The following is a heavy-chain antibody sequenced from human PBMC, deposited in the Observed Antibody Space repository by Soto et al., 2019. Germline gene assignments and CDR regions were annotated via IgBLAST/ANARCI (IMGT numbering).Heavy chain of an antibody. D-gene: IGHD1-1*01. J-gene: IGHJ4*02. Sequence: QVQLVQSGAEVKEPGASVKVSCKASGYTFTSYGFSWVRQAPGQGLEWMGWINSYTGNTNYAQKLQGRVTMTTDTHTSTAYMELRSLRSDDTAVYYCATRSRPNDHYFDYWGRGTLVTVSS. CDR3: ATRSRPNDHYFDY. V-gene: IGHV1-18*01. CDR1: GYTFTSYG. CDR2: INSYTGNT.